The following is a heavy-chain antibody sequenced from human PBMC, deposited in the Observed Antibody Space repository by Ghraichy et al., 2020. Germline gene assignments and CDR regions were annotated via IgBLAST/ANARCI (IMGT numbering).Heavy chain of an antibody. CDR1: GGSFSGYY. D-gene: IGHD2-2*01. CDR3: ARAPHLVRHWFDP. J-gene: IGHJ5*02. CDR2: INHSGST. Sequence: SQTLSLTCAVYGGSFSGYYWSWIRQPPGKGLEWIGEINHSGSTNYNLSLKSRVTISVDTSKNQFSLKLSSVTAADTAVYYCARAPHLVRHWFDPWGQGTLVTVSS. V-gene: IGHV4-34*01.